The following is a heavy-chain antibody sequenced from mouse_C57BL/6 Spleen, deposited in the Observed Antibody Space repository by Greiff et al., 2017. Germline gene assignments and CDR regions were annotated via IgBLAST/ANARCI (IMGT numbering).Heavy chain of an antibody. CDR2: IYPGRGNT. CDR3: ARDDGDYWFAY. V-gene: IGHV1-76*01. D-gene: IGHD2-3*01. CDR1: GYTFTDYY. Sequence: QVQLQQSGAELVRPGASVKLSCKASGYTFTDYYINWVKQRPRQGLEWIARIYPGRGNTYYNEKFKGKATLTAEKSSSTAYLQLSSLTSEDSAVYYCARDDGDYWFAYWGQGTLVTVSA. J-gene: IGHJ3*01.